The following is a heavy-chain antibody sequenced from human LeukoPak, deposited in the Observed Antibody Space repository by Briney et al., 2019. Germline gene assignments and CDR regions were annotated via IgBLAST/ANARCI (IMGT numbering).Heavy chain of an antibody. V-gene: IGHV3-7*01. CDR2: IKQDGSEK. Sequence: GGSLRLSCAASGFTFSSYWMSWVRQAPGKGLEWVANIKQDGSEKYYVDSVKGRFTISRDKAKNSLYLQMNSLRAEDTAVYYCARDLTAVVPAATAFDIWGQGTSVTVSS. CDR3: ARDLTAVVPAATAFDI. J-gene: IGHJ3*02. D-gene: IGHD2-2*01. CDR1: GFTFSSYW.